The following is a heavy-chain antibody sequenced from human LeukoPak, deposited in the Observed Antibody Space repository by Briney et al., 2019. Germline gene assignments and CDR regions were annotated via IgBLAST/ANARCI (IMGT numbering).Heavy chain of an antibody. Sequence: PSETLSLTCTVSGDSMRSYYWTWIRQSPGKGLEWIGYAYHSGGTSYNPSLKSRVTISVDTSKNQFSLKLTSVTAADTAMYYCARSVYDWDPRYYMDVWGKGTTVTVSS. V-gene: IGHV4-59*01. D-gene: IGHD3-9*01. CDR3: ARSVYDWDPRYYMDV. CDR1: GDSMRSYY. J-gene: IGHJ6*03. CDR2: AYHSGGT.